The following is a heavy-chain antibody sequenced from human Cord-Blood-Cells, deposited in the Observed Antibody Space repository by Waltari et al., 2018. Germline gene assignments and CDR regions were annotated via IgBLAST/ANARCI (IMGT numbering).Heavy chain of an antibody. J-gene: IGHJ4*02. CDR2: IIPIFGKA. CDR3: ARGDVGYCSSTSCYDY. Sequence: QVQLVQSGAEVKKPGSSVKVSCKASGDTFSSYDISWVRPAPGQGLEWMGGIIPIFGKANYEQKFQGRVTITADESTSTAYMELSSLRSEDTAVYYCARGDVGYCSSTSCYDYWGQGTLVTVSS. D-gene: IGHD2-2*01. CDR1: GDTFSSYD. V-gene: IGHV1-69*01.